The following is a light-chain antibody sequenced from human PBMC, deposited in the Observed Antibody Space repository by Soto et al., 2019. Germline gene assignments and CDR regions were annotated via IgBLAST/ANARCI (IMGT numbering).Light chain of an antibody. J-gene: IGKJ2*01. CDR2: AAA. V-gene: IGKV1-8*01. Sequence: AIRMTQSPSSFSASTGDRVTITCRASQGISCYLAWYQQKPGKAPNLLIYAAATLQRGAPSRFSGSGSGTDFTLTISRLQSEDFATYYCQQYFSYPYTFGQGTKLEI. CDR1: QGISCY. CDR3: QQYFSYPYT.